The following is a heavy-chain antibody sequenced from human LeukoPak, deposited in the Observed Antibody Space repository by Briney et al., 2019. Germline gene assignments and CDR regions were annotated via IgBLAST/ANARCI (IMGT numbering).Heavy chain of an antibody. Sequence: GGPLRLSCAASGFTFSSYDMHWVRQATGKGLEWVSAIGTAGDTYYPGSVKGRFTISRENAKNSLYLQMNSLRAGDTAVYYCARGSFDTYYDILTGYRSWWFDPWGQGTLVTVSS. CDR1: GFTFSSYD. V-gene: IGHV3-13*01. J-gene: IGHJ5*02. CDR3: ARGSFDTYYDILTGYRSWWFDP. D-gene: IGHD3-9*01. CDR2: IGTAGDT.